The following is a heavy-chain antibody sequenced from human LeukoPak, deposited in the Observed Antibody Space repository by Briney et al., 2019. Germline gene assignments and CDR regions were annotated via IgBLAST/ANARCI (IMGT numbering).Heavy chain of an antibody. V-gene: IGHV1-69*13. J-gene: IGHJ6*02. D-gene: IGHD2-2*01. CDR3: ARGLGRLPAAVYGMDV. CDR1: GGTFISYA. Sequence: ASVKVSCKASGGTFISYAISWVRQAPGRGLEWMGGIIPIFGTANYAQKFQGRVTITADESTSTAYMELSSLRSEDTAVYYCARGLGRLPAAVYGMDVWGQGTTVTVSS. CDR2: IIPIFGTA.